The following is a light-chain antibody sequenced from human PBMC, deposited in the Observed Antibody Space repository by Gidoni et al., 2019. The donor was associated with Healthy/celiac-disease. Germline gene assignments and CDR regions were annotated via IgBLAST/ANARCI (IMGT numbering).Light chain of an antibody. CDR2: DAS. CDR1: QSVSSY. Sequence: EIVLTQSPATLSLSPGERATLSCRASQSVSSYLAWYQQKPGQAPRLLIYDASNRATGIPARFSGSGSGTDFTLTIRSLDPEDFAVYYCQQRSNWPPRGTFGGGTKVEIK. CDR3: QQRSNWPPRGT. J-gene: IGKJ4*01. V-gene: IGKV3-11*01.